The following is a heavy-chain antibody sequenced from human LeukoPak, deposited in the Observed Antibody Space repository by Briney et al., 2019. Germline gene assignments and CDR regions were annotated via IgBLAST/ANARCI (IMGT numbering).Heavy chain of an antibody. V-gene: IGHV1-69*05. D-gene: IGHD6-6*01. CDR2: IIPIFGTA. CDR3: ARVTSIAARGQMYYFDY. CDR1: GGTFSSYA. J-gene: IGHJ4*02. Sequence: GASVKVSCKASGGTFSSYAISWVRQAPGQGLEWMGGIIPIFGTANYAQKFQGRVTITTDESTSTAYMELSSLRSEDTAVYYCARVTSIAARGQMYYFDYWGQGTLVTVSS.